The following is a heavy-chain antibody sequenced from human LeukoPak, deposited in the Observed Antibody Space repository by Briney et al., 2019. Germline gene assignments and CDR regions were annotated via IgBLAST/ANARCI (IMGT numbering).Heavy chain of an antibody. J-gene: IGHJ4*02. CDR2: IYDSGRT. V-gene: IGHV4-39*01. Sequence: PSETLSLTCSVSGGSTSSSSYYWGWIRQPPGKGLEWIGSIYDSGRTYYNPSLKSRVTISVDTSKNQFSLKLSSVTAADTAVYYCARPNQYCTGVSCYSGHYWGQGTLVTVSS. D-gene: IGHD2-15*01. CDR1: GGSTSSSSYY. CDR3: ARPNQYCTGVSCYSGHY.